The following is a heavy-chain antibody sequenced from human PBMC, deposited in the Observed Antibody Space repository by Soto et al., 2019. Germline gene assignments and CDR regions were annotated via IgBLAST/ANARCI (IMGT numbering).Heavy chain of an antibody. CDR2: IKQDGSEK. J-gene: IGHJ4*02. CDR3: ACLDSAMVQTAGY. Sequence: EVQLVEAGGNLVQPGGSLRLSCATSGLTFSSYWISWVRQAPGKGLEWVADIKQDGSEKYYVDSVRGRFTISRDNAKNSLYLQMNRLRVEDTAVYYWACLDSAMVQTAGYWGQGTLVTVSS. V-gene: IGHV3-7*01. CDR1: GLTFSSYW. D-gene: IGHD3-10*01.